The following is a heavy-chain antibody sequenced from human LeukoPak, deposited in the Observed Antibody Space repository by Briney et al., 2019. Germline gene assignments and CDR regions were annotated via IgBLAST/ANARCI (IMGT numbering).Heavy chain of an antibody. Sequence: ASVKVSCKASGYTFTSYYIHWVRQAPGQGLEWMGWVNPNSGGTNFAQKFQGRVTTTRDTSITTAYMELSSLRSDDTAVYYCARESPGSYSSGRDYFDFWGQGTLVTVSS. V-gene: IGHV1-2*02. J-gene: IGHJ4*02. CDR1: GYTFTSYY. D-gene: IGHD6-19*01. CDR2: VNPNSGGT. CDR3: ARESPGSYSSGRDYFDF.